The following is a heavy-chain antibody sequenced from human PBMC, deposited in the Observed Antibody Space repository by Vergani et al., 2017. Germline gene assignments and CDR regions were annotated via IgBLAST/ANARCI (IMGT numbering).Heavy chain of an antibody. V-gene: IGHV3-30*02. D-gene: IGHD3-22*01. CDR2: IRYDGTKR. Sequence: QVQLVESGGGVVQPGGSLRLSCIASGFTFRIYGMRWVRQAPGKGLEWVAFIRYDGTKRFYGDSVKGRFTISRDNSQTTVFLQMNSLRADDSAVYYCTKAGQYDSDNFHDSWGQGALVTVAS. CDR3: TKAGQYDSDNFHDS. CDR1: GFTFRIYG. J-gene: IGHJ1*01.